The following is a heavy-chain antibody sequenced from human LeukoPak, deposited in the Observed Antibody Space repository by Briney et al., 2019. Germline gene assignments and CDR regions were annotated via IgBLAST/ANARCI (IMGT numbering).Heavy chain of an antibody. D-gene: IGHD6-19*01. CDR1: GDSISRYY. CDR2: IYTSGSP. V-gene: IGHV4-4*07. J-gene: IGHJ4*02. CDR3: ARDSGSGGWLIDY. Sequence: SETLSLTCTVSGDSISRYYWSWIRQPAGKALQWIGRIYTSGSPNYNPSLKSRVTMSVDTSKNQFSLKLTSVTAADTAVYYCARDSGSGGWLIDYWGQGTLVTVSS.